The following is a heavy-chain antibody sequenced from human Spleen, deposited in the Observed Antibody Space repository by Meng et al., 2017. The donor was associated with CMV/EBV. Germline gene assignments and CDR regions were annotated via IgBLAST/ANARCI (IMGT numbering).Heavy chain of an antibody. Sequence: GESLKISCAASGFTFSSYSMNWVRQAPGKGLEWVSSISSSSSYIYYADSVKGRFTISRDNSKNTLYLQMNSLRAEDTAVYYCAKDGGSSYYYGMDVWGQGTTVTVSS. D-gene: IGHD6-13*01. CDR3: AKDGGSSYYYGMDV. V-gene: IGHV3-21*01. CDR1: GFTFSSYS. J-gene: IGHJ6*02. CDR2: ISSSSSYI.